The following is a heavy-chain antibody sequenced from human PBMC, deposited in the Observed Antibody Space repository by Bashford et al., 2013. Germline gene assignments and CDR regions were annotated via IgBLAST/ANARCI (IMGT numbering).Heavy chain of an antibody. CDR3: AREGITMIVVAAFDI. J-gene: IGHJ3*02. CDR2: IKQDGSEK. D-gene: IGHD3-22*01. Sequence: GSLRLSCAASGFTFSSYWMSWVRQAPGKGLEWVANIKQDGSEKYYVDSVKGRFTISRDNAKNSLYLQMNSLRAEDTAVYYCAREGITMIVVAAFDIWGQGTMVTVSS. V-gene: IGHV3-7*01. CDR1: GFTFSSYW.